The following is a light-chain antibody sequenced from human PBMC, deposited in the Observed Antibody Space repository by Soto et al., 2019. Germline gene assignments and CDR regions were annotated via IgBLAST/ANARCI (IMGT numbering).Light chain of an antibody. Sequence: QPVLTQPPSVSGAPGQRVTISCTGSSSNIGAGYDVHWYQQLPGTAPKLLISGNSNRPSGVPDRFSGSKSGTSASLAITGLQAEEEADYYCQSYDSSLSVVFGGGTKLTVL. CDR1: SSNIGAGYD. CDR3: QSYDSSLSVV. V-gene: IGLV1-40*01. J-gene: IGLJ2*01. CDR2: GNS.